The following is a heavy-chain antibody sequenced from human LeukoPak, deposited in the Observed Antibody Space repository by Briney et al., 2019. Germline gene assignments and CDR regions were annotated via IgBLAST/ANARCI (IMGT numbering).Heavy chain of an antibody. D-gene: IGHD1-7*01. CDR2: INPNSGGT. V-gene: IGHV1-2*02. CDR1: GYTFTGYY. CDR3: ARGGRLELLTPFDY. Sequence: ASVKVSCKASGYTFTGYYMHWVRQAPGQGLEWMGWINPNSGGTNYAQKFQGRVTITADKSTSTAYMELSSLRSEDTAVYYCARGGRLELLTPFDYWGQGTLVTVSS. J-gene: IGHJ4*02.